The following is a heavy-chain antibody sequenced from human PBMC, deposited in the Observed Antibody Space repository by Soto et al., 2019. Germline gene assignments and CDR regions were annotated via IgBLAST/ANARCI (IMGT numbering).Heavy chain of an antibody. CDR3: ARVASHGELLLNYYYGMDV. Sequence: SETLSLTCTVSGGSISSYYWSWIRQPPGKGLEWIGRIYTSGSTNYNPSLKSRVTMSVDTSKNQFSLKLSSVTAADTAVYYCARVASHGELLLNYYYGMDVWGQGTTVTVSS. J-gene: IGHJ6*02. CDR2: IYTSGST. CDR1: GGSISSYY. D-gene: IGHD3-10*01. V-gene: IGHV4-4*07.